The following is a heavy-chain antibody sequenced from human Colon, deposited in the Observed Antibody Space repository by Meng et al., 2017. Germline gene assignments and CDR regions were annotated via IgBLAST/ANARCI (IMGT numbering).Heavy chain of an antibody. Sequence: GESLKISCVASGFNFTPFVMHWVRQTPGKGLEWVAVISSDGKTQNYADSVKGRFTISRDNSKSTLYLQMNSLRVEDTAVYYCTRELVGGAFDYWGQGTLVTVSS. J-gene: IGHJ4*02. CDR1: GFNFTPFV. CDR3: TRELVGGAFDY. D-gene: IGHD1-26*01. CDR2: ISSDGKTQ. V-gene: IGHV3-30*04.